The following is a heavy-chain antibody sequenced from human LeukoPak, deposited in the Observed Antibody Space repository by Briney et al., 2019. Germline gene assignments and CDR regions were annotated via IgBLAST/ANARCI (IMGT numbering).Heavy chain of an antibody. J-gene: IGHJ4*02. Sequence: GGSLRLSCAASGFTFDDYAMHWVRQPPGKGLEWVSLISGDGGSTYYADSVKGRFTISRDNSKNSLYLQVNSLRTEDTALYYCAKDSGGGSSSILWGQGTLVTVSS. CDR3: AKDSGGGSSSIL. CDR1: GFTFDDYA. CDR2: ISGDGGST. D-gene: IGHD6-6*01. V-gene: IGHV3-43*02.